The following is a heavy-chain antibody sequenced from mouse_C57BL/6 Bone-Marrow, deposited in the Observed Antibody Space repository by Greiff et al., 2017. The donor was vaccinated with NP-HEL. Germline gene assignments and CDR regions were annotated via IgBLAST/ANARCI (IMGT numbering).Heavy chain of an antibody. CDR3: VPYYYGSSWSLFAD. D-gene: IGHD1-1*01. CDR1: GFTFSDYG. Sequence: EVKLMDSGGGLVKPGGSLKLSCAASGFTFSDYGMHWVRQAPEKGLEWVAYISSGSSTIYYADTVKGRFTISRDNAKNTLFLQMTSLRSEDTAMYYGVPYYYGSSWSLFADWGQGTLVTVSA. V-gene: IGHV5-17*01. J-gene: IGHJ3*01. CDR2: ISSGSSTI.